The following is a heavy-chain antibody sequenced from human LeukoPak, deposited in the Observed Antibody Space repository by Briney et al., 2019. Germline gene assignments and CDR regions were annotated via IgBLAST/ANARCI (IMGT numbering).Heavy chain of an antibody. V-gene: IGHV3-66*01. CDR3: ARERDYYDSSGYR. D-gene: IGHD3-22*01. J-gene: IGHJ4*02. CDR2: IYSGGST. CDR1: GFTVSSNY. Sequence: PGRSLRLSCAASGFTVSSNYMSWVRQAPGKGLEWVSVIYSGGSTYYADSVKGRFTISRDNSKNTLYLQMNSLRAEDTAVYYCARERDYYDSSGYRWGQGTLVTVSS.